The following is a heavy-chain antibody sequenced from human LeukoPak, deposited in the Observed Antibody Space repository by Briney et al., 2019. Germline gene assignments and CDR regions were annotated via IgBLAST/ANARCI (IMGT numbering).Heavy chain of an antibody. CDR1: GGSFSGYY. CDR2: INHSGST. V-gene: IGHV4-34*01. CDR3: ARDGIAAAGTPGYYYMDV. D-gene: IGHD6-13*01. Sequence: SETLSLTCAVYGGSFSGYYWSWIRQPPGKGLEWIGEINHSGSTNYNPSLKSRVTISVDTSKNQFSLKLSSVTAADTAVYYCARDGIAAAGTPGYYYMDVWGKGTTVTISS. J-gene: IGHJ6*03.